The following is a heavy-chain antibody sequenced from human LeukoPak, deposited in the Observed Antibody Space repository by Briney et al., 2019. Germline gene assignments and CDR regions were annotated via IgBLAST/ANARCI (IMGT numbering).Heavy chain of an antibody. CDR3: SRLSPDGYNPFDFDY. Sequence: GGSLRLSCAASGFSFSGSAMHWVRQASGKGLEWVGRIRSKANSFTTTYAASVKGRFTISRDDSKNTAYLQMNSLKTEDTAVYYCSRLSPDGYNPFDFDYWAREPWSPSPQ. J-gene: IGHJ4*02. CDR1: GFSFSGSA. CDR2: IRSKANSFTT. V-gene: IGHV3-73*01. D-gene: IGHD5-24*01.